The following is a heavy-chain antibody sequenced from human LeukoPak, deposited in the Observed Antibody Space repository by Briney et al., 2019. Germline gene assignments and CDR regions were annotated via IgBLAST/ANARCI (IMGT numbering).Heavy chain of an antibody. CDR3: ARSEYGDYPGY. CDR2: IYYSGST. Sequence: KPSETLSLTCTVSGGSISSYYWSWIRQPPGKGLEWIGYIYYSGSTNYNPSLKSRVTISVDTSKNQFSLKLSSVTAADTAVYYCARSEYGDYPGYWGQGTLVTVSS. D-gene: IGHD4-17*01. V-gene: IGHV4-59*01. CDR1: GGSISSYY. J-gene: IGHJ4*02.